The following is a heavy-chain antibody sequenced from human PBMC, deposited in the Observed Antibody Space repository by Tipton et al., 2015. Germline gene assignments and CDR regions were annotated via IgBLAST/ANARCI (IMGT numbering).Heavy chain of an antibody. J-gene: IGHJ5*02. V-gene: IGHV4-61*02. Sequence: TLSLTCTVSGGSISSGDYYWTWIRQPAGRGLEWIGRIYTSGSTYYTPSLKSRVTISLDTSRNQFSLKLNSVTAADTAVYYCARGGHSGYDYRDSWFDTGGQGTLVTVSS. CDR1: GGSISSGDYY. D-gene: IGHD5-12*01. CDR3: ARGGHSGYDYRDSWFDT. CDR2: IYTSGST.